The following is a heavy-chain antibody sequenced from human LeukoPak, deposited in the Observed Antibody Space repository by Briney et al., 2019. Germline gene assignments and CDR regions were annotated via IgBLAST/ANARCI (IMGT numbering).Heavy chain of an antibody. Sequence: SETLSLTYSVSGGSMSSYYWSWIRQPAGKGLEWIGRLYTSGSTNYNPSLKSRVTLSLDNSKNQFYLKLNSVTAADTAVYYCARVDYSRPGPEPGYGYYYNMDVWGKGITVTVSS. CDR1: GGSMSSYY. CDR2: LYTSGST. D-gene: IGHD3-10*01. CDR3: ARVDYSRPGPEPGYGYYYNMDV. J-gene: IGHJ6*03. V-gene: IGHV4-4*07.